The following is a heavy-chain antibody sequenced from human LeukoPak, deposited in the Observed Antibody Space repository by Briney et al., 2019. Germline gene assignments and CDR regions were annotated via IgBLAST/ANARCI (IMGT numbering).Heavy chain of an antibody. V-gene: IGHV4-34*01. J-gene: IGHJ5*02. CDR3: AGRIMITFGGVIGSP. CDR2: INHSGST. D-gene: IGHD3-16*02. Sequence: SETLPLTCAVYGGSFSGYYWSWIRQPPGKGLEWIGEINHSGSTNYNPSLKSRVTISVDTSKNQFSLKLSSVTAADTAVYYCAGRIMITFGGVIGSPWGQGTLVTVSS. CDR1: GGSFSGYY.